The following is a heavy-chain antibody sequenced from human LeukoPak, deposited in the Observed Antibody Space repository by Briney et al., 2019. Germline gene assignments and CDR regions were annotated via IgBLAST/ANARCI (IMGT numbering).Heavy chain of an antibody. D-gene: IGHD5-12*01. CDR3: AKDRYSTSSLFANSPFDY. CDR2: IRHDGSDK. Sequence: GGSLRLSCAASKFTFSSYGMHWVRQAPGKGLEWVAYIRHDGSDKYYADSVKGRFTISRDNSNNTLYLQIHSLRAEDTAIFYCAKDRYSTSSLFANSPFDYWGQGTLVTVSS. J-gene: IGHJ4*02. V-gene: IGHV3-30*02. CDR1: KFTFSSYG.